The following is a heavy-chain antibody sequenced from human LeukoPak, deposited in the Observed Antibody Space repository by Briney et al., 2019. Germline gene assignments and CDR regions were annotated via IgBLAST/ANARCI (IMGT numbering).Heavy chain of an antibody. Sequence: GGSLRLSCAASGFTFSSYSMNWVRQAPGKGLEWVSYISSSSTIYYADSVKGRFTISRDNAKNSLYLQMNSLRAEDTAVYYCARAPYSGSYYVYYYYGMDVWDQGTTVTVSS. CDR2: ISSSSTI. J-gene: IGHJ6*02. D-gene: IGHD1-26*01. V-gene: IGHV3-48*01. CDR3: ARAPYSGSYYVYYYYGMDV. CDR1: GFTFSSYS.